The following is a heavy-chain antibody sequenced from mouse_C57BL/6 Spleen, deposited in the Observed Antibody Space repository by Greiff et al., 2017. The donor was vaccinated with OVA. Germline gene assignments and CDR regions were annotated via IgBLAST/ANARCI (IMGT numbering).Heavy chain of an antibody. CDR2: ISSGGDYI. Sequence: EVKVVESGEGLVKPGGSLKLSCAASGFTFSSYAMSWVRQTPEKRLEWVAYISSGGDYIYYADTVKGRFTISRDNARNTLYLQMSSLKSEDTAMYYCTRNYDSNWYFDVWGTGTTVTVSS. V-gene: IGHV5-9-1*02. J-gene: IGHJ1*03. CDR1: GFTFSSYA. CDR3: TRNYDSNWYFDV. D-gene: IGHD1-1*01.